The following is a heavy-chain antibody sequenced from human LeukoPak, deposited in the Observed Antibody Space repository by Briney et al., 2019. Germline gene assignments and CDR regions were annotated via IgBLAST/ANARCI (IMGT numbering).Heavy chain of an antibody. V-gene: IGHV4-30-4*01. CDR2: IYYSGST. J-gene: IGHJ6*04. Sequence: SQTLSLTCTVSGGSISSGDYYWSWIRQPPGKGLEWIGYIYYSGSTYYNPSLKSRVTISVDTSKNQFSLRLSSVTAADTAVYYCARGYCSGGSCYSEHYYYCMDVWGKGTTVTVSS. CDR3: ARGYCSGGSCYSEHYYYCMDV. CDR1: GGSISSGDYY. D-gene: IGHD2-15*01.